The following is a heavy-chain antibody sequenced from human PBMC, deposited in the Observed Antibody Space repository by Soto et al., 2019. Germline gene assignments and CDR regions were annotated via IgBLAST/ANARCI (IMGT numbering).Heavy chain of an antibody. CDR1: GYTFTGYY. CDR3: ARGRWVRFLEWSDPRDFDY. D-gene: IGHD3-3*01. J-gene: IGHJ4*02. Sequence: ASVKVSCKASGYTFTGYYMHWVRQAPGQGLEWMGWINPNSGGTNYAQKFQGWVTMTRDTSISTAYMELSRLRSDDTAVYYCARGRWVRFLEWSDPRDFDYWGQGTLVTVSS. CDR2: INPNSGGT. V-gene: IGHV1-2*04.